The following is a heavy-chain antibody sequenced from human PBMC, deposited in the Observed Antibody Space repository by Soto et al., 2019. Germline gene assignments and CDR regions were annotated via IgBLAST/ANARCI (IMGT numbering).Heavy chain of an antibody. J-gene: IGHJ4*02. V-gene: IGHV3-7*01. CDR3: SRSLDS. CDR2: ISPDGSEK. CDR1: GFTFSSFW. Sequence: GSLRLSCAASGFTFSSFWMDWVRQAPGKGLEWVANISPDGSEKRYVDSVKGRFTISRDNTKNSLYLQMSSLTAEDSALYYCSRSLDSWGQGTRVTVSS.